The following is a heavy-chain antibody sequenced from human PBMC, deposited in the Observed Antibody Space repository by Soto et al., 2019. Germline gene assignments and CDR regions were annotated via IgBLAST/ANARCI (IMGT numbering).Heavy chain of an antibody. CDR3: ATQEVGGSYVYTFDP. J-gene: IGHJ5*02. V-gene: IGHV4-39*01. Sequence: QLHLRESGPGLVKPSETLSLTCTVSGGSITSSSYYWGWIRQPPGKGLEWIGSIYYSGSTYYNPSLKRRVTISVDTSKNQFSLKLSSVTAADTAVCYCATQEVGGSYVYTFDPWGQGTLVTVSS. CDR2: IYYSGST. CDR1: GGSITSSSYY. D-gene: IGHD1-26*01.